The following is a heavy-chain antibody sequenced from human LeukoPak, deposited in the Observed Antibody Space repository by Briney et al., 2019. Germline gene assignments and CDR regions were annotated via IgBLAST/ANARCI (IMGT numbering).Heavy chain of an antibody. D-gene: IGHD4-17*01. CDR1: GYTFTDYC. Sequence: ASVKVSFKAFGYTFTDYCMHWVRQARGQGLEWMGVASPSGGSTTYAQKFQGRVTVTRDTSTSTVYMELTSLRSEDTAMYYCARDHDYVTCEGPAALDYWGQGALVTVSS. J-gene: IGHJ4*02. CDR3: ARDHDYVTCEGPAALDY. CDR2: ASPSGGST. V-gene: IGHV1-46*01.